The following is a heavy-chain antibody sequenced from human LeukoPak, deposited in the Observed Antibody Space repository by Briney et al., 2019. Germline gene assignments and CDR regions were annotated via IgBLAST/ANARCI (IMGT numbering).Heavy chain of an antibody. J-gene: IGHJ5*02. Sequence: SVKVSCKASGGTFSSYAISWVRQAPGQGLEWMGGIIPIFGTGNYAQKFQGRVTITADESTSTAYMELSSLRSEDTAVYYCASGVILSSGWYKDWFDPWGQGTLVTVSS. V-gene: IGHV1-69*13. CDR3: ASGVILSSGWYKDWFDP. D-gene: IGHD6-19*01. CDR2: IIPIFGTG. CDR1: GGTFSSYA.